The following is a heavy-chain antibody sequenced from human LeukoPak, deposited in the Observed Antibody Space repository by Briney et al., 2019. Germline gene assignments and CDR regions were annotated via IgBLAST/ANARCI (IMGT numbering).Heavy chain of an antibody. J-gene: IGHJ4*02. D-gene: IGHD5-24*01. CDR1: GGSFSGYY. Sequence: PSETLPLTCAVYGGSFSGYYWSWIRQPPGKGLEWIGEINHSGSTNYNPSLKGRVTISVDTSKNQFSLKLSSVTAADTAVYYCAREGDGYSKFDYWGQGTLVTVSS. V-gene: IGHV4-34*01. CDR2: INHSGST. CDR3: AREGDGYSKFDY.